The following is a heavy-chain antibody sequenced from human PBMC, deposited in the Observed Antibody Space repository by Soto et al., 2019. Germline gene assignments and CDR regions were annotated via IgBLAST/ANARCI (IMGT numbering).Heavy chain of an antibody. D-gene: IGHD6-6*01. J-gene: IGHJ6*02. Sequence: PGGSLRLSCAASGFTFSSYGMHWVRQSPGKGLEWVAVISYDGSNKYYADSVKGRFTISRDNSKNTLYLQMNSLRAEDTAVYYCANSARHYYYYGMDVWGQGTTVTVSS. CDR3: ANSARHYYYYGMDV. CDR1: GFTFSSYG. V-gene: IGHV3-30*18. CDR2: ISYDGSNK.